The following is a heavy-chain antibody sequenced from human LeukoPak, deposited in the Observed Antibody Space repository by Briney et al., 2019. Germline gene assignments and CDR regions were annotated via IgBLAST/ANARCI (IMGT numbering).Heavy chain of an antibody. Sequence: GGSLRLSCATPVFTFSCYWMSSVRQVTGRGLERVANIKQDGSEKYYVDSVKGRFTISRDNAKNSLYLQMNSLRAEDAAVYYCARVAYCGDDCYFDYWGQGTLVTVSS. CDR1: VFTFSCYW. V-gene: IGHV3-7*01. CDR3: ARVAYCGDDCYFDY. J-gene: IGHJ4*02. D-gene: IGHD2-21*01. CDR2: IKQDGSEK.